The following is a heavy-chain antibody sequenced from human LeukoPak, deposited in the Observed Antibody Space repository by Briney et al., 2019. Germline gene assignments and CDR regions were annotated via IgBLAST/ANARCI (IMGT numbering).Heavy chain of an antibody. CDR2: INPSGGST. CDR1: GYTFTSYY. V-gene: IGHV1-46*01. CDR3: ARAPPSCSGGSCFSNLDLDY. J-gene: IGHJ4*02. Sequence: GASVKVSCKASGYTFTSYYMHWVRQALGQGLEWMGIINPSGGSTSFAQKFQGRVTMTRDTSTSTVYMELSSLRSEDTAVYYCARAPPSCSGGSCFSNLDLDYWGQGTLVTVSS. D-gene: IGHD2-15*01.